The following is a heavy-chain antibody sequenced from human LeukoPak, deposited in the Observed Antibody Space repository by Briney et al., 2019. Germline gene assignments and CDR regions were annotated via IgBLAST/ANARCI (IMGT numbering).Heavy chain of an antibody. V-gene: IGHV3-23*01. Sequence: PGGSLRLSCATSGFTFSTYAMSWVRQAPGKGLEWVSAISGSGGSTYYADSVKGRFTISRDNSKNTLYLQMNSLRAEDTAIYYCAKLPRVAAARPFDYWGQGTLVTVSS. CDR3: AKLPRVAAARPFDY. J-gene: IGHJ4*02. D-gene: IGHD6-13*01. CDR2: ISGSGGST. CDR1: GFTFSTYA.